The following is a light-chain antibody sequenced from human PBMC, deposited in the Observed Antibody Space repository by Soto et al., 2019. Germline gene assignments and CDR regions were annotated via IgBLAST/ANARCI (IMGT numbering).Light chain of an antibody. Sequence: EIVLTQSPATLSAFPGDRVTLSCRASQALNTRLAWYQHKPGQAPRRLIYLTSNRAAGVPARFSAWGSETDFPLTISHVEPEDFAVYYCHQRQSWPRTFGQGTKVEIK. CDR2: LTS. CDR1: QALNTR. CDR3: HQRQSWPRT. V-gene: IGKV3-11*01. J-gene: IGKJ1*01.